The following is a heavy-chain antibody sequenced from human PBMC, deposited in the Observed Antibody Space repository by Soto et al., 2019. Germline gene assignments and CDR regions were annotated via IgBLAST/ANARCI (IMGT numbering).Heavy chain of an antibody. CDR2: IIPIFGTA. Sequence: SVKVSCKASGGTFSSYAISWVRQAPGQGLEWMGGIIPIFGTANYAQKFQGRVTITADESTSTAYMELSSLRSEDTAVYYCAREEASGYYSAYFDYWGQGTLVTVSS. CDR1: GGTFSSYA. CDR3: AREEASGYYSAYFDY. J-gene: IGHJ4*02. D-gene: IGHD3-22*01. V-gene: IGHV1-69*13.